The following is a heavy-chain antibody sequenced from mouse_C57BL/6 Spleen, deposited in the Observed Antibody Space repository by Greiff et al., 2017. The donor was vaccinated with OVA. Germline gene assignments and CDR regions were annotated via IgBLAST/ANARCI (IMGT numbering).Heavy chain of an antibody. J-gene: IGHJ3*01. CDR2: INPSNGGT. D-gene: IGHD1-1*01. CDR1: GYTFTSYW. V-gene: IGHV1-53*01. Sequence: QVQLQQPGTELVKPGASVKLSCKASGYTFTSYWMHWVKQRPGQGLEWIGNINPSNGGTNYNEKFKSKATLTVDKSSSTAYMKLSSLTSEDSAVYYCARYDDGSGNVDWFADWGKGTLVTVSA. CDR3: ARYDDGSGNVDWFAD.